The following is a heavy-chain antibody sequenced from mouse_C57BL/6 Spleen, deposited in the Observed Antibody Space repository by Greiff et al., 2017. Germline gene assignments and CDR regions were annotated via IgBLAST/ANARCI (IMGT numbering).Heavy chain of an antibody. Sequence: VQLQESGAELVKPGASVKISCKASGYAFSSYWMNWVKQRPGKGLEWIGQIYPGDGDTNYNGKFKGKATLTADKSSSTAYMQLSSLTSEDSAVYFCARRRIDGYYFDYWGQGTTLTVSS. J-gene: IGHJ2*01. V-gene: IGHV1-80*01. CDR1: GYAFSSYW. CDR2: IYPGDGDT. D-gene: IGHD1-2*01. CDR3: ARRRIDGYYFDY.